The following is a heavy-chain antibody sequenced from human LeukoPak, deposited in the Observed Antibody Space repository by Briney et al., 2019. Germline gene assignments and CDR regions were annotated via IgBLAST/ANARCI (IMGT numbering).Heavy chain of an antibody. CDR3: ARRPHYYDSSGPI. CDR2: WYYGGST. D-gene: IGHD3-22*01. Sequence: SETLSLTCSVSGGSFSSSSYYWVWIRQSPGKGLEWIGSWYYGGSTPYNSSLKSRVTVSVDTSKNHFSLKLNSVTAADTAVYYCARRPHYYDSSGPIWGQGTMVTVTS. CDR1: GGSFSSSSYY. V-gene: IGHV4-39*07. J-gene: IGHJ3*02.